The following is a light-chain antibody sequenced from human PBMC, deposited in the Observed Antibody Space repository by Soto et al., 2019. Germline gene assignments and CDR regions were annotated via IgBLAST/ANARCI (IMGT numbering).Light chain of an antibody. CDR1: QSVSSR. CDR2: DAS. CDR3: QQYHNWPA. Sequence: EILMTQSPSTLSVSPGERATLSCRASQSVSSRLAWYQQKRGQAPRLLIYDASTWATGIPARLSGSGSGTEFTLTISSLQSEDFAVYYCQQYHNWPAFGQGTKVDIK. V-gene: IGKV3-15*01. J-gene: IGKJ1*01.